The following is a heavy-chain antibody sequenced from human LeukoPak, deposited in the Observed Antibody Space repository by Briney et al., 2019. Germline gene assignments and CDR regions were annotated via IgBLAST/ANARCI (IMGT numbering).Heavy chain of an antibody. J-gene: IGHJ5*02. D-gene: IGHD3-10*01. V-gene: IGHV4-61*02. Sequence: SQTLSLTCTVSGGSISSGSYYWNWIRQPAGKGLEWIGRIYTSGSTNYNPSLKSRVTISVDTSKNQFSLKLNSVTAADTAVYYCAREGLNMIRGVIPKEAWGWFDPWGQGTLVTVSS. CDR1: GGSISSGSYY. CDR3: AREGLNMIRGVIPKEAWGWFDP. CDR2: IYTSGST.